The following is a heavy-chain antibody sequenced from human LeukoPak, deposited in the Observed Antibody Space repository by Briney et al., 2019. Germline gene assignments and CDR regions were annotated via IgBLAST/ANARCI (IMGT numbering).Heavy chain of an antibody. Sequence: ASVKVSCKASGYTFTDYYMHWLRQAPGQGLEWMGWMHPNSGGTNYAQKFQGRVTMTRDTSISTAYMDLRSLRSDDTAVYYCARHTTIFGVAIIDIWGQGTMVTVSS. CDR3: ARHTTIFGVAIIDI. J-gene: IGHJ3*02. CDR1: GYTFTDYY. CDR2: MHPNSGGT. D-gene: IGHD3-3*01. V-gene: IGHV1-2*02.